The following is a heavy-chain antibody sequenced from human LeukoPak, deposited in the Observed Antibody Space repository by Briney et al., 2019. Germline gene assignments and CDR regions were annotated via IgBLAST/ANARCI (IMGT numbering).Heavy chain of an antibody. V-gene: IGHV4-34*01. J-gene: IGHJ5*02. D-gene: IGHD6-19*01. CDR1: GGSFSGYY. Sequence: SETLSLTCAVYGGSFSGYYWSWIRQPPGKGLEWIGEINHSGSTNYNPSLKSRVTISVDTSKNQFSLKLSSVTAADTAVYYCVAVAGIGWFDPWGQGTLVTVSS. CDR3: VAVAGIGWFDP. CDR2: INHSGST.